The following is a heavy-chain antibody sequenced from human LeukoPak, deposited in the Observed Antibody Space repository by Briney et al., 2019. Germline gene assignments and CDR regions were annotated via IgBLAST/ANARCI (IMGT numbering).Heavy chain of an antibody. CDR1: GFTFSHYG. CDR3: ARERRGYTTSWYNAFDI. V-gene: IGHV3-23*01. J-gene: IGHJ3*02. Sequence: GGSLRLSCAASGFTFSHYGMNWVRHTPGKGLEWVSGIRSNGITTYYADSVKGRFTTSRDNSKNTVYLQMNSLRAEDTAVYYCARERRGYTTSWYNAFDIWGQGTMVTVSS. CDR2: IRSNGITT. D-gene: IGHD6-13*01.